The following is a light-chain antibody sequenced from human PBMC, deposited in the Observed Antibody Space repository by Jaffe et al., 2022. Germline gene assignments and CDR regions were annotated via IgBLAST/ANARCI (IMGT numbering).Light chain of an antibody. CDR1: SSNIGINY. CDR3: GTWDGSLNHARL. J-gene: IGLJ3*02. V-gene: IGLV1-51*02. Sequence: QSVLTQPPSVSAAPGQKVTISCSGGSSNIGINYASWYQQLPGTAPKLLIYENNKRPSGIPDRFSGSKSGTSATLDITGLQTGDEAVYYCGTWDGSLNHARLFGGGTKLTVL. CDR2: ENN.